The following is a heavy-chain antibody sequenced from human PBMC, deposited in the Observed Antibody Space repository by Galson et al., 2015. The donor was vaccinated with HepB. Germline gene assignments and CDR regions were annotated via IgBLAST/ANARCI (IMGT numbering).Heavy chain of an antibody. V-gene: IGHV1-58*01. D-gene: IGHD1/OR15-1a*01. CDR2: IVVGSGNT. J-gene: IGHJ6*02. CDR3: AAEGPTPTKTTTNKKHYYGMDV. CDR1: GFTFTSSA. Sequence: SVKVSCKASGFTFTSSAVQWVRQARGQRLEWIGWIVVGSGNTNYAQKFQERVTITRDMSTSTAYMELSSLRSEDTAVYYCAAEGPTPTKTTTNKKHYYGMDVWGQGTTVTVSS.